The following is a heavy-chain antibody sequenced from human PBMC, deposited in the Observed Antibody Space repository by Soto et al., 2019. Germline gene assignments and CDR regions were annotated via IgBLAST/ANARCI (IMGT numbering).Heavy chain of an antibody. D-gene: IGHD6-13*01. CDR1: GFTFSNYH. V-gene: IGHV3-33*01. CDR2: IWNDGSNK. J-gene: IGHJ4*02. CDR3: ARIGSWALNFDC. Sequence: QVQLVASGGGVVQPGRSLRLSYAASGFTFSNYHMHWVRQAPGKGLEWVAVIWNDGSNKFYADSVKGRFTISRDNSKNTLYLQMNSLRAEDTAVYYCARIGSWALNFDCWGQGTLVTVSS.